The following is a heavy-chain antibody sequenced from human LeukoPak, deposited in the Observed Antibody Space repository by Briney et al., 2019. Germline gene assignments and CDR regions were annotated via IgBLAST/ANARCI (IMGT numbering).Heavy chain of an antibody. D-gene: IGHD3-10*01. CDR1: GGSISSSNW. V-gene: IGHV4-4*02. CDR2: IYHSGST. CDR3: ARDWGVGSGRYLDY. J-gene: IGHJ4*02. Sequence: SETLSLTCAVSGGSISSSNWWSWVRQPPGKGLEWIGEIYHSGSTNYNPSLKSRVTISVDKSKNQFSLKLSSVTAADTAVYYCARDWGVGSGRYLDYWGQGTLVTVSS.